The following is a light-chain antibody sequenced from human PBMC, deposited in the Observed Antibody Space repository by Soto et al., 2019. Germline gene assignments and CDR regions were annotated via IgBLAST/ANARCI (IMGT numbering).Light chain of an antibody. CDR2: SDN. J-gene: IGLJ1*01. CDR1: SXNIGRNS. Sequence: QSVLAQPPSASGTPGQRVTISCSGSSXNIGRNSVNWYQQLPGTAPKLLIHSDNQRPSGVPDRFSGSKSGTSASLAISGLQSEDDSDYYCAVWDHSLDMGVFRTGTKVTVL. V-gene: IGLV1-44*01. CDR3: AVWDHSLDMGV.